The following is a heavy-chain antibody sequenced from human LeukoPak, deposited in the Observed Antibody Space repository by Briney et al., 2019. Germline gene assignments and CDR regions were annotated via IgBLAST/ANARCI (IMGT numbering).Heavy chain of an antibody. J-gene: IGHJ4*02. Sequence: ASVKVSCKASGYTFTSYGISWVRQAPGQGLEWMGIINPSGGSTSYAQKFQGRVTMTRDTSTSTVYMELSSLRSEDTAVYYCARSFSDYYDSSGYYDYWGQGTLVTVSS. CDR2: INPSGGST. CDR3: ARSFSDYYDSSGYYDY. D-gene: IGHD3-22*01. CDR1: GYTFTSYG. V-gene: IGHV1-46*01.